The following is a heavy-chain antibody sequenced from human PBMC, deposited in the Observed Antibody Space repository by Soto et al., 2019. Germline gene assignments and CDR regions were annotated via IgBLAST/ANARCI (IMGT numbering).Heavy chain of an antibody. Sequence: SETLSLTCTVSNGSISSRSSYWGWIRQTPGKGLEWIGSIYYTESTNYNPSLKSRVTISLDTSENQFSLKLASVTAADTAVYFCARGRVLRSPWWFDPWGQGTLVTVSS. D-gene: IGHD3-16*01. V-gene: IGHV4-39*07. CDR3: ARGRVLRSPWWFDP. CDR1: NGSISSRSSY. CDR2: IYYTEST. J-gene: IGHJ5*02.